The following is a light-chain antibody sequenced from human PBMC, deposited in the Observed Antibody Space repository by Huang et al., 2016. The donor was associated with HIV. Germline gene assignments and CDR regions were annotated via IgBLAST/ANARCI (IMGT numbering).Light chain of an antibody. V-gene: IGKV1-39*01. J-gene: IGKJ5*01. Sequence: IQMTQSPTSLSASVGDRVSIVCRASQSITTYLNWYQQKPGKAPKLLISSASTLHSGVPSRFSGSGSGTEFTLTIRGLQLDDFATYYCQQSYGALSSFGPGTRL. CDR3: QQSYGALSS. CDR1: QSITTY. CDR2: SAS.